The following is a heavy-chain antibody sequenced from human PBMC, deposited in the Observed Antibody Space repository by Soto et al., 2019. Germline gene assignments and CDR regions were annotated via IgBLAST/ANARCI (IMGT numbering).Heavy chain of an antibody. CDR3: AKDSPAWIEGTVPLLND. V-gene: IGHV3-9*01. CDR2: ISWNSGSI. D-gene: IGHD5-12*01. Sequence: EVQLVESGGGLAQPGRSLRLSCAASGFSLDDYAMHWVRQAPGKGLEWVSGISWNSGSIGYAGAVKGRFTISRDNAKNSLYLQMNRLRAEDTAFYYFAKDSPAWIEGTVPLLNDWGHGTLVNVSS. CDR1: GFSLDDYA. J-gene: IGHJ4*01.